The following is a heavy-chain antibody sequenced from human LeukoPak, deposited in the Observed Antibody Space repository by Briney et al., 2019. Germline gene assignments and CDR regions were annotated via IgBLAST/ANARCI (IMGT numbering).Heavy chain of an antibody. D-gene: IGHD2-21*01. J-gene: IGHJ4*02. Sequence: SETLSPTCSVSGGSISSSSYYWGWIRQSPGKGLEWIGSMYYRGTTYENSSLKSRLTLSIDTSNNQFSLKLTSVTAADTAVYFCAREYSRSVVAGSRPDLWGQGLLVTVSS. V-gene: IGHV4-39*02. CDR3: AREYSRSVVAGSRPDL. CDR2: MYYRGTT. CDR1: GGSISSSSYY.